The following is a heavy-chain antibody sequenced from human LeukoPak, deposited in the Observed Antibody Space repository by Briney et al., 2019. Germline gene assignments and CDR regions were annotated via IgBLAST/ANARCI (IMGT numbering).Heavy chain of an antibody. CDR1: GFNFGDYA. J-gene: IGHJ4*02. CDR3: SRVHYYGSGSSYNARYYFDY. Sequence: PGGSLRLSCTTSGFNFGDYAVSWVRQAPGKGLECVAFIRRRDFGGTTQYAASVKGRFSISRDDSKSVAYLQMKNLKAEDTAVYYCSRVHYYGSGSSYNARYYFDYWGQGTLVTVSS. V-gene: IGHV3-49*04. CDR2: IRRRDFGGTT. D-gene: IGHD3-10*01.